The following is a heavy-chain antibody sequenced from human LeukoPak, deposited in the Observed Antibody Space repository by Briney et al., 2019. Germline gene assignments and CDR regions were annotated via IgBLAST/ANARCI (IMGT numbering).Heavy chain of an antibody. CDR2: IYYSGST. CDR3: AREYFDY. J-gene: IGHJ4*02. V-gene: IGHV4-59*01. Sequence: SKTLSLTCTVSGGSISSYYWSWIRQPPGKGLEWIGYIYYSGSTNYNPSLKSRVTISVDTSKNQFSLKLSSVTAADTAVYYCAREYFDYWGQGTLVTVSS. CDR1: GGSISSYY.